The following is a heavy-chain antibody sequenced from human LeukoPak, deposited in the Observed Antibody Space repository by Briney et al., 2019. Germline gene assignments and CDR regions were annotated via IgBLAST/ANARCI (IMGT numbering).Heavy chain of an antibody. J-gene: IGHJ6*03. CDR1: GFTFSSDA. V-gene: IGHV3-23*01. Sequence: PGGSLRLSCAASGFTFSSDAMSWVRQAPGKGLEWVSAISGSGGSTYYADSVKGRFIISRDNSKNTLYLQMNSLRAEDTAVYYCAKVGAVIGYYYYYMDVWGKGTTVTVSS. D-gene: IGHD3-16*01. CDR2: ISGSGGST. CDR3: AKVGAVIGYYYYYMDV.